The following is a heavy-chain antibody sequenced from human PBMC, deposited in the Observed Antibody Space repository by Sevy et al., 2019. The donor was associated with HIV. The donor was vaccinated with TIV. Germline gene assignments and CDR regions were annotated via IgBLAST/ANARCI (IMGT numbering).Heavy chain of an antibody. J-gene: IGHJ4*02. Sequence: GGSLRLSCAASGFTFSSYAMHWVRQAPGKGLEWVAVISYDGSNKYYGDSVKGRFTISRDNSKNTLYLQMNSLRAEDTAVYYCAREPGATMFRGHLDYWGQGTLVTVSS. V-gene: IGHV3-30-3*01. CDR3: AREPGATMFRGHLDY. CDR1: GFTFSSYA. CDR2: ISYDGSNK. D-gene: IGHD3-10*01.